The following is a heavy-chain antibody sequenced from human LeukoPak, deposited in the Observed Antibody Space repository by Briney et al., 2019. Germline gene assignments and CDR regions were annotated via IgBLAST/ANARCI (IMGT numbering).Heavy chain of an antibody. CDR2: IYYSGST. J-gene: IGHJ3*02. CDR1: GGSISSYY. Sequence: PSETLSLTCTVSGGSISSYYWSWIRQPPGKGLEWIGYIYYSGSTNYNPSLKSRVTTSVDTSKNQFSLKLSSVTAADTAVYYCARDPAGEGYDIWGQGTMVTVSS. V-gene: IGHV4-59*01. D-gene: IGHD7-27*01. CDR3: ARDPAGEGYDI.